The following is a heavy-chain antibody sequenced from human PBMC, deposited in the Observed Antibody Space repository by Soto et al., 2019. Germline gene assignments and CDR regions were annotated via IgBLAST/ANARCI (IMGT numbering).Heavy chain of an antibody. CDR3: ARDGLDIVSVGATAGAFDI. V-gene: IGHV1-69*13. J-gene: IGHJ3*02. Sequence: SVKVSCKASGGTFSSYAISWVRQAPGKGLEWMGGIIPIFGTATYTQKFQGRVTITADESTSTAYMELSSLRSEDTAVYYCARDGLDIVSVGATAGAFDIWGQGTMVTVSS. CDR1: GGTFSSYA. CDR2: IIPIFGTA. D-gene: IGHD1-26*01.